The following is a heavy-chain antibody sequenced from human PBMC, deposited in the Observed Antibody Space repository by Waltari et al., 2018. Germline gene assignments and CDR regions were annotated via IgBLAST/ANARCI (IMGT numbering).Heavy chain of an antibody. CDR3: ARTSTRDFYYIDV. D-gene: IGHD1-1*01. V-gene: IGHV5-10-1*01. Sequence: EVQLVQSGAEVKKPGESLRISCVGSGYDFSTYWLTWVRHMPGKGLEWMGRIDPSDSYTNYSPSFRGHVTISVDRSISTAYIQWSGLRASDTAIYYCARTSTRDFYYIDVWGKGTTVTVSS. CDR2: IDPSDSYT. J-gene: IGHJ6*03. CDR1: GYDFSTYW.